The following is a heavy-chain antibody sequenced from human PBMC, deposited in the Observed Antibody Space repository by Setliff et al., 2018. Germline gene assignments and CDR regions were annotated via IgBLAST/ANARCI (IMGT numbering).Heavy chain of an antibody. J-gene: IGHJ4*02. CDR2: ISQSGSA. D-gene: IGHD6-13*01. Sequence: SETLSLTCGVSNGSFRGYWSWIRQSPGKGLEWIGQISQSGSATYNPSLKSRLTISLYTSKDPVSLELASTSAADTAVYYCARGLTATDSYGGGWYYFDSWGQGTLVTVSS. CDR1: NGSFRGY. V-gene: IGHV4-34*01. CDR3: ARGLTATDSYGGGWYYFDS.